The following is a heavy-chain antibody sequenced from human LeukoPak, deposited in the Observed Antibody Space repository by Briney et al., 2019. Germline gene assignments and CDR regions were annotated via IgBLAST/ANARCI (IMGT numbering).Heavy chain of an antibody. CDR3: ATSSHSSGYYYSSDY. CDR1: SGSVSSRFYY. V-gene: IGHV4-39*01. Sequence: SETLSLTCTVSSGSVSSRFYYWGWIRQPPGKGLEWIGSIYYTGSTYYNPSLESRVTISVDTSNNQFSLKLKSVTAADTAVYYCATSSHSSGYYYSSDYWGQGTLVTVSS. CDR2: IYYTGST. J-gene: IGHJ4*02. D-gene: IGHD3-22*01.